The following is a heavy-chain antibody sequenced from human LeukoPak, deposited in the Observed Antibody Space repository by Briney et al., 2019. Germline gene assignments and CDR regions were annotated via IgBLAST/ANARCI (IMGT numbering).Heavy chain of an antibody. J-gene: IGHJ4*02. Sequence: SETLSLTCTVSGDSITSGGYYWSWIRQRPGKGLEWIGYIYKTGSTYCNPSLKSRVTMSVDTSRNQFSLKVNSVTAADTAVYYCARDVLRWGQGTLVPVSS. CDR2: IYKTGST. CDR1: GDSITSGGYY. V-gene: IGHV4-31*03. CDR3: ARDVLR.